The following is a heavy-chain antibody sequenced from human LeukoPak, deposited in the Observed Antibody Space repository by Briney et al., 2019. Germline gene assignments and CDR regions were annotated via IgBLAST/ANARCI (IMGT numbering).Heavy chain of an antibody. CDR3: AADPSGDRYDY. Sequence: ASVKVSCKASGFSFTSSAVQWVRQARGQRLEWIGWIVVGSGNTNYAQKFQERVTITRDMSTSTAYMELSSLRSEDTAVYYCAADPSGDRYDYWGQGTLVTVSS. V-gene: IGHV1-58*01. D-gene: IGHD2-21*01. CDR2: IVVGSGNT. J-gene: IGHJ4*02. CDR1: GFSFTSSA.